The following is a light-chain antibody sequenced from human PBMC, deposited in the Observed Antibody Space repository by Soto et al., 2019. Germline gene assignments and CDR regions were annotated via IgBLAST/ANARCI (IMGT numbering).Light chain of an antibody. CDR1: QSVLYSYKNKNKDF. J-gene: IGKJ4*01. CDR2: WAS. Sequence: DIVMTQSPDSLAVSLGERATINCKSSQSVLYSYKNKNKDFLAWYQQKPGQPPKLLIYWASTRESGVPDRFSGSGSGTDFTLTINSLQAEDVAVYYCQQYYRAPLTFGGGTKVEIK. CDR3: QQYYRAPLT. V-gene: IGKV4-1*01.